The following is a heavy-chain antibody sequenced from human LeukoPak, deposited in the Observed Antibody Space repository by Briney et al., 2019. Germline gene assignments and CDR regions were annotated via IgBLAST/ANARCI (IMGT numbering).Heavy chain of an antibody. CDR3: ANTAAGTSFDY. J-gene: IGHJ4*02. Sequence: SETLSLTCTVSGGSISRSGYSWGWIRQPPGKGLEWIAVMDYSGNTYSNPALKSRVTMSVDTSMNQFSLKVTSMTAADTAVYYCANTAAGTSFDYWGQGTLVTVPS. V-gene: IGHV4-39*07. CDR2: MDYSGNT. CDR1: GGSISRSGYS. D-gene: IGHD6-13*01.